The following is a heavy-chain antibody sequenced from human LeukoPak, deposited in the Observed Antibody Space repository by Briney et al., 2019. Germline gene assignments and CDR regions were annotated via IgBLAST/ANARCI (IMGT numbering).Heavy chain of an antibody. CDR3: ARGPDEGGGGIAAAGLLDY. V-gene: IGHV3-30-3*01. D-gene: IGHD6-13*01. CDR1: GFTFSSYA. Sequence: PGGSLRLSCAASGFTFSSYAMHWVRQAPGKGLEWVAVISYGGSNKYCADSVKGRFTISRDNSKNTLYLQMNSLRAEDTAVYYCARGPDEGGGGIAAAGLLDYWGQGTLVTVSS. J-gene: IGHJ4*02. CDR2: ISYGGSNK.